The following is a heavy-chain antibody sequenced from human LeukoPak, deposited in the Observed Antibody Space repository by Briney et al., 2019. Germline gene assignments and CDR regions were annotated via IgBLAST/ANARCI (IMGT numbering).Heavy chain of an antibody. D-gene: IGHD1-14*01. CDR2: INHSGST. J-gene: IGHJ4*02. V-gene: IGHV4-34*01. Sequence: SETLSLTCAVYGGSFSGYYWSWIRQPPGKGLEWIGEINHSGSTNYNPSLKSRVTISVDTSKNQFSLKLSSVTAADTAVYYRARGPGSRKPIAISRRYYFDYWGQGTLVTVSS. CDR3: ARGPGSRKPIAISRRYYFDY. CDR1: GGSFSGYY.